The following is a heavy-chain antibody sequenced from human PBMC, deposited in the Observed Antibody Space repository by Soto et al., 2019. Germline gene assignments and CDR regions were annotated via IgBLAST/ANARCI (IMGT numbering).Heavy chain of an antibody. CDR3: VRGKTGYGSFDS. D-gene: IGHD5-12*01. J-gene: IGHJ4*02. CDR1: GFSLSGFS. Sequence: GCRRISCAASGFSLSGFSMGWVRQAPGKGLVWVSRMFTDVSTTYYADSVKGRFTISRDNAKSTLYLKMNSLRDEDTAVYYCVRGKTGYGSFDSWGQGTLVTVSS. V-gene: IGHV3-74*01. CDR2: MFTDVSTT.